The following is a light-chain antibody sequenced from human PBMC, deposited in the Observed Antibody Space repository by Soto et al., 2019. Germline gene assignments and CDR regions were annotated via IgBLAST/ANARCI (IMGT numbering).Light chain of an antibody. CDR2: EVT. J-gene: IGLJ2*01. CDR1: RSDVGDYNY. CDR3: SSYAGSDNFEV. Sequence: QSALTQPPSASGSPGQSVTISCTGTRSDVGDYNYVSWYQQHPGKAPKLLIYEVTKRPSGVPDRFSGSKSANTASLTVSGRQAEEEADYYCSSYAGSDNFEVFGGGTKLTVL. V-gene: IGLV2-8*01.